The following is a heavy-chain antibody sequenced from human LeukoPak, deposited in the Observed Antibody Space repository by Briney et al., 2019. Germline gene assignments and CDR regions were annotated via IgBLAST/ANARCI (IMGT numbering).Heavy chain of an antibody. Sequence: GGSLRLSCAASGFTFSSYSMNWVRQAPGKGLEWVSYISSSSSTIYYADSVKGRFTISRDNAKNSLYLQMNSLRAEDTAVYYCARDPGGRRTGYRLVAGWGQGTLVTVSS. CDR2: ISSSSSTI. CDR3: ARDPGGRRTGYRLVAG. CDR1: GFTFSSYS. J-gene: IGHJ4*02. V-gene: IGHV3-48*01. D-gene: IGHD3/OR15-3a*01.